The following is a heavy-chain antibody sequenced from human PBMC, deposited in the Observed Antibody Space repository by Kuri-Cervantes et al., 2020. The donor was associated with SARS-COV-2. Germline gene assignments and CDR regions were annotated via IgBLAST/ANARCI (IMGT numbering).Heavy chain of an antibody. Sequence: SVKVSCKASGGTFSSDGISWVRQAPGQGLEWMGRIIPILGTANYAQKFQGRVTIAADTSTTTAYMELSRLRSDDTAVYYCARVERGFRRHNWFDPWGQGTLVTVSS. CDR2: IIPILGTA. CDR1: GGTFSSDG. V-gene: IGHV1-69*04. D-gene: IGHD3-3*01. CDR3: ARVERGFRRHNWFDP. J-gene: IGHJ5*02.